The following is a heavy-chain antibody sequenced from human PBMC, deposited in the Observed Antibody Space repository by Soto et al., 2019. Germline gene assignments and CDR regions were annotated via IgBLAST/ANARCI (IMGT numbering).Heavy chain of an antibody. CDR1: GFTFSSYA. Sequence: GGSLRLSCAASGFTFSSYAMSWVRQAPGKGLEWVSAISGSGGSTYYADSVKGRFTISRDNSKNTLYLQMNSLRAEDTAVYYCAKDLTITMVRGVHWYFDLWGRGTLVTVSS. CDR3: AKDLTITMVRGVHWYFDL. D-gene: IGHD3-10*01. V-gene: IGHV3-23*01. CDR2: ISGSGGST. J-gene: IGHJ2*01.